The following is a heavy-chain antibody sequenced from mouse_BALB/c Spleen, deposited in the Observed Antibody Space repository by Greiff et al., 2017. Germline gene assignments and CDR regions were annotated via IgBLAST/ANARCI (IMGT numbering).Heavy chain of an antibody. D-gene: IGHD2-4*01. J-gene: IGHJ4*01. Sequence: VQLQQSGPGLVQPSQSLSITCTVSGFSLTSYGVHWVRQSPGKGLEWLGVIWSGGSTDYNAAFISRLSISKDNSKSQVFFKMNSLQADDTAIYYCARTYYDYDGIYYAMDYWGQGTSVTVSS. CDR1: GFSLTSYG. V-gene: IGHV2-4-1*01. CDR3: ARTYYDYDGIYYAMDY. CDR2: IWSGGST.